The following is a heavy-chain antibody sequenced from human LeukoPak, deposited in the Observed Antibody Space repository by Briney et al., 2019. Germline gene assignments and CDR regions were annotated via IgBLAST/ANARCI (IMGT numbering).Heavy chain of an antibody. CDR3: SFIVGAPDPRDY. Sequence: GGSLRLSCAASGFTLSSYSINWVRQPPGRGLEWISYISSSGNTKYYADSVKGRFTISRDNAKNSLYLQMNSLRAEDTAMYYCSFIVGAPDPRDYWGQGTLVTVSS. D-gene: IGHD1-26*01. J-gene: IGHJ4*02. V-gene: IGHV3-48*01. CDR2: ISSSGNTK. CDR1: GFTLSSYS.